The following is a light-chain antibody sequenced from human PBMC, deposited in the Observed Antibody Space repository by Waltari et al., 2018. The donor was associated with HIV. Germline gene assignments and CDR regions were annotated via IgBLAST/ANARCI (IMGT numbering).Light chain of an antibody. CDR3: AAWDDSLSGPNWV. J-gene: IGLJ3*02. Sequence: QSMLTQPPSASGTPGQRVTISCSGSSSNIGRNYVYWYQQLPGTAPKPLISRNNRRPSGVPDRFSGSESGTSAFLAISGLRSEDEADYYCAAWDDSLSGPNWVFAGGTKLTVL. CDR2: RNN. V-gene: IGLV1-47*01. CDR1: SSNIGRNY.